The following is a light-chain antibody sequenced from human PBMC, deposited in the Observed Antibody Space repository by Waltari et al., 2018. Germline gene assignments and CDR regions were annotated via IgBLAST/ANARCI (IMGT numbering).Light chain of an antibody. V-gene: IGLV2-14*01. J-gene: IGLJ3*02. CDR1: SSDVGGYNY. CDR3: SSYARSNTAVL. CDR2: EVS. Sequence: QSALTQPASVSGSPGQSITISCTGTSSDVGGYNYVSWYQQHPGKAPKLMIYEVSNRPSGFSNRFAGSKSGNTASLTISGLQAEDEADYYCSSYARSNTAVLFGGGTKLAVL.